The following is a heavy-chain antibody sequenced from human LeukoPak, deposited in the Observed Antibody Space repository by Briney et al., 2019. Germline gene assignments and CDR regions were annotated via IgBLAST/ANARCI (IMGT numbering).Heavy chain of an antibody. J-gene: IGHJ2*01. CDR3: ARVLTGYSSGCVYWYFDL. CDR2: IKQDGSEK. V-gene: IGHV3-7*01. CDR1: GFTFSSYW. Sequence: GGSLRLSCAASGFTFSSYWMSWVRQAPGKGLEWVANIKQDGSEKYYVDSVKGRFTISRDNAKNSLYLQMNSLRAEDTAVYYCARVLTGYSSGCVYWYFDLWGRGTLVTVSS. D-gene: IGHD6-19*01.